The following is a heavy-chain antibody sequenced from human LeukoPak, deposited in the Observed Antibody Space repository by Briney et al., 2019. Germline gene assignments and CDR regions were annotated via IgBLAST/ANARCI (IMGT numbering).Heavy chain of an antibody. CDR2: ISSSGSTI. CDR1: GFTFSSYE. CDR3: ARGIAVANYYYYMDV. J-gene: IGHJ6*03. Sequence: PGGSLRLSCAASGFTFSSYEMNWVRQAPGKGLEWVSYISSSGSTIYYADSVKGRFTISRDNAKNSLYLQMNSLRAEDTAMYYCARGIAVANYYYYMDVWGKGTTVTISS. D-gene: IGHD6-19*01. V-gene: IGHV3-48*03.